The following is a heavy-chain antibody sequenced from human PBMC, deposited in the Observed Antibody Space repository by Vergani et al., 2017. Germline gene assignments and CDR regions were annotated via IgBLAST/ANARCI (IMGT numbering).Heavy chain of an antibody. Sequence: QVQLQESGPGLVKPSETLSLTCTVSGGSISSYYWSWIRQPPGKGLEWIGYIYYSGSTNYNPSLKSRVTISVDTSKHQFSQQQSSVTAADTAVYYCTTEHLIEEMIIQDFDYWGQGTLVTVSS. J-gene: IGHJ4*02. CDR2: IYYSGST. CDR1: GGSISSYY. D-gene: IGHD5-24*01. CDR3: TTEHLIEEMIIQDFDY. V-gene: IGHV4-59*01.